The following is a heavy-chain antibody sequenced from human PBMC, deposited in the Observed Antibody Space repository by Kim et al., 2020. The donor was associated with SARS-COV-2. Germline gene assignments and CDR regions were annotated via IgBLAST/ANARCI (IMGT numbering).Heavy chain of an antibody. CDR2: INHSGST. D-gene: IGHD6-19*01. V-gene: IGHV4-34*01. CDR1: GGSFSGYY. CDR3: GHSIGWYRYYYGMEV. Sequence: SETLSLTCAVYGGSFSGYYWSWIRQPPGKGLEWIGEINHSGSTNYNPSLKSRVTISVDTSKNKFSLKLTSVTAADTAVYYCGHSIGWYRYYYGMEVWGQGTTVTVSS. J-gene: IGHJ6*02.